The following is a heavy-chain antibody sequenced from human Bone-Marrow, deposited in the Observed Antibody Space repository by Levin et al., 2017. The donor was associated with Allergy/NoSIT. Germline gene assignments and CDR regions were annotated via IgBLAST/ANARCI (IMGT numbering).Heavy chain of an antibody. J-gene: IGHJ4*02. CDR3: AWYYDSSAYYSG. V-gene: IGHV4-4*07. Sequence: PSETLSLTCTVSPGSINNYFWTWIRQPAGKALEWIGRIYNSGSTDYNPSLKGRVTMSVDSSKNQFSLDLKSVTAADTAIYYCAWYYDSSAYYSGWGQGILVTVSS. CDR2: IYNSGST. D-gene: IGHD3-22*01. CDR1: PGSINNYF.